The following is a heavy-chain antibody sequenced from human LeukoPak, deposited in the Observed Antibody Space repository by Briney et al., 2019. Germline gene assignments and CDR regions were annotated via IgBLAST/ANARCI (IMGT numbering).Heavy chain of an antibody. V-gene: IGHV1-69*13. Sequence: SVKVSCKASGYTFTSYGISWVRQAPGQGLEWMGGIIPIFGTANYAQKFQGRVTITADESTSTAYMELSSLRSEDTAVYYCARGRTITLYYFDYWGQGTLVTVSS. J-gene: IGHJ4*02. CDR1: GYTFTSYG. CDR2: IIPIFGTA. CDR3: ARGRTITLYYFDY. D-gene: IGHD4/OR15-4a*01.